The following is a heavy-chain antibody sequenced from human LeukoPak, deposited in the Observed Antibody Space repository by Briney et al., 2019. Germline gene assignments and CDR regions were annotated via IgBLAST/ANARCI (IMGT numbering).Heavy chain of an antibody. D-gene: IGHD3-9*01. Sequence: SETLSLTCAVSGYSISSGYYWGWIRQPPGKGLEWIGSIYHSASTYYNPSLKSRVTISVDTSKNQFSLKLSSVTAADTAVYYCARDLVQGYDILTGPYDYWGQGTLVTVSS. V-gene: IGHV4-38-2*02. CDR3: ARDLVQGYDILTGPYDY. CDR2: IYHSAST. J-gene: IGHJ4*02. CDR1: GYSISSGYY.